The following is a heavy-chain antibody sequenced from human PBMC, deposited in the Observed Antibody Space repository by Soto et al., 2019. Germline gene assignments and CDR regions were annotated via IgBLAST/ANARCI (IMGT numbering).Heavy chain of an antibody. V-gene: IGHV3-30-3*01. J-gene: IGHJ5*02. Sequence: GGSLRLSCAASGFTFSSYAMHWVRQAPGKGLEWVAVISYDGSNKYYADSVKGRFTLSRDNSKNTLYLQMNSLRAEDTAVYYCARDRVIGYQNWFDPWGQGTLVTVSS. D-gene: IGHD3-16*02. CDR1: GFTFSSYA. CDR2: ISYDGSNK. CDR3: ARDRVIGYQNWFDP.